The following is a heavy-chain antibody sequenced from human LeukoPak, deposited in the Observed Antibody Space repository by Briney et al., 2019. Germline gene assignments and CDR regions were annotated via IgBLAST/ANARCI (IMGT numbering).Heavy chain of an antibody. D-gene: IGHD5-24*01. V-gene: IGHV4-61*02. J-gene: IGHJ3*02. Sequence: SETLSLTCTVSGGSISSGRYYWSWIRQPTGKGLEWIGRIYSSGSTSYNPSLKSRVTVSIDTSKNQFSLKLSSVTAADTAVYYCARGRRDDYNVDAFDIWGQGTVVTVSS. CDR2: IYSSGST. CDR1: GGSISSGRYY. CDR3: ARGRRDDYNVDAFDI.